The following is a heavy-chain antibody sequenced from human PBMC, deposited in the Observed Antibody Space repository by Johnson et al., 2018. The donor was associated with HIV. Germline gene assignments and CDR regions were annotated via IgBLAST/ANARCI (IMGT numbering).Heavy chain of an antibody. CDR2: IKSKTDGGTT. Sequence: MQLLESGGGLVTPGGSLRLSCAASGFTFSNAWMSWVRQAPGKGLEWIGRIKSKTDGGTTDYAAPVKGRFSISRDDSKNTLYLQMNSLKTEDTALYYCTTAIYSYDTRDTRAFDIWGQGTMVTVSS. V-gene: IGHV3-15*01. D-gene: IGHD3-22*01. J-gene: IGHJ3*02. CDR1: GFTFSNAW. CDR3: TTAIYSYDTRDTRAFDI.